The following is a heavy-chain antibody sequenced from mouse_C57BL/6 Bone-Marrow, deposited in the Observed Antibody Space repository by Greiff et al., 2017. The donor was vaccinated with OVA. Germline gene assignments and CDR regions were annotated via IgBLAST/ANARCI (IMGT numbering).Heavy chain of an antibody. CDR1: GYTFTDYY. J-gene: IGHJ2*01. CDR3: ARSAITTVVERYFDY. V-gene: IGHV1-76*01. D-gene: IGHD1-1*01. CDR2: IYPGSGNT. Sequence: VQLQQSGAELVRPGASVKLSCKASGYTFTDYYINWVKQRPGQGLEWIARIYPGSGNTYYNEKFKGKATLTAEKSSSTAYMQLSSLTSEDSAVYFCARSAITTVVERYFDYWGQGTTLTVSS.